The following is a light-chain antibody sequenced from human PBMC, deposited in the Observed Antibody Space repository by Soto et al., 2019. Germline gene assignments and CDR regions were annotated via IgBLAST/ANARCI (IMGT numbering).Light chain of an antibody. Sequence: IVLTHSPATLSLSPWERATLSCRASQSVSSNLAWYQQKPGQAPRLLIYAASTRATGIPARFSGSGSGADYTLTISSLQSEDFAVYYCQQYTNWPPWKFGQGTKVDIK. J-gene: IGKJ1*01. CDR3: QQYTNWPPWK. V-gene: IGKV3-15*01. CDR1: QSVSSN. CDR2: AAS.